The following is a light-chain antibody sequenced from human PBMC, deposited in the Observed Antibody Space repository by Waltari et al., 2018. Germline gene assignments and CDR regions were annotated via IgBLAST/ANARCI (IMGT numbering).Light chain of an antibody. Sequence: DIQLTQYPSSLSASLGDRVIITCRASKNIDNFLNWYQQKPGRSPVLLIYAASTLQSGVPSRFSGSVSGTDFTLTIRNLQPEDFATYYCQQSYGVPISFGGGTKVEI. J-gene: IGKJ4*01. CDR3: QQSYGVPIS. CDR1: KNIDNF. V-gene: IGKV1-39*01. CDR2: AAS.